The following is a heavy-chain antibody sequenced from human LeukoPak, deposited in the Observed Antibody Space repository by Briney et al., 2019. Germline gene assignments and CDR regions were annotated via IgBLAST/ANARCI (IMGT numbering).Heavy chain of an antibody. CDR1: GYSFTSYW. CDR3: ARLTGGFHYYFDY. CDR2: IYPADSDT. D-gene: IGHD7-27*01. J-gene: IGHJ4*02. Sequence: GESLKISCKASGYSFTSYWIGWVRQMPGKGLECLGIIYPADSDTRYSPSFEGQVTMSADKSMSTAYLQWSSLKASDTAMYYCARLTGGFHYYFDYWGQGTLGTVSS. V-gene: IGHV5-51*01.